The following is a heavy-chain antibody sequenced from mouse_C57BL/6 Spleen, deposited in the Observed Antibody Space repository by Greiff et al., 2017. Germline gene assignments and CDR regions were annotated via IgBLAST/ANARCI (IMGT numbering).Heavy chain of an antibody. CDR3: ARGYYSNFYYAMDY. J-gene: IGHJ4*01. Sequence: VQLQQSGAELVKPGASVKISCKASGYAFSSYWLNWVKQRPGKGLEGLGQLYPGDGDTNSNGKFKGKATLTADKSSSTAYMQLSSLTSEDSAVYFCARGYYSNFYYAMDYWGQGTSGTVSS. CDR2: LYPGDGDT. V-gene: IGHV1-80*01. D-gene: IGHD2-5*01. CDR1: GYAFSSYW.